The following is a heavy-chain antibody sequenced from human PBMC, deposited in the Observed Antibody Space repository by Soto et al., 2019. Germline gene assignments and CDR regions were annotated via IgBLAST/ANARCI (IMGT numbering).Heavy chain of an antibody. CDR3: ARASGYRLYYYYGMDV. V-gene: IGHV3-13*01. D-gene: IGHD3-22*01. CDR1: GFTFSSYD. Sequence: VQLVESGGGLVQPGGSLRLSCAASGFTFSSYDMHWVRQATGKGLEWVSAIGTAGDTYYPGSVKGRFTISRENAKNSLYLQMNSLRAEDTAVYYCARASGYRLYYYYGMDVWGQGTTVTVSS. J-gene: IGHJ6*02. CDR2: IGTAGDT.